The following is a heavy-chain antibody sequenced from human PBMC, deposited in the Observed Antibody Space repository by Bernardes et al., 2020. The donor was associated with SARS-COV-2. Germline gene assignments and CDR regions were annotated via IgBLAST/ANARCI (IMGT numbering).Heavy chain of an antibody. V-gene: IGHV5-51*01. Sequence: GESLKISCKGSGYSFTSYWIGWVRQMPGKGLEWMGIIYPGDSDTRYSPSFQGQVTISADKSISTAYLQWSSLKASDTAMYYCARQAHLTNYGMDVWGQGTTVTVSS. CDR1: GYSFTSYW. CDR3: ARQAHLTNYGMDV. CDR2: IYPGDSDT. J-gene: IGHJ6*02.